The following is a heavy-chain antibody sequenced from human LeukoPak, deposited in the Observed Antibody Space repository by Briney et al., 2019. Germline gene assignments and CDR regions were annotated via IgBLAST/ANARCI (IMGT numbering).Heavy chain of an antibody. Sequence: ASVKVSCKASGYTFTSYAMNWVREAPGQGLEWMGWINTNTGNPTYAQGFTGRFVFSLDTSVSTAYLQISSLKAEDTAVYYCARPKDSSGWPDDAFDIWGQGTMVTVSS. J-gene: IGHJ3*02. V-gene: IGHV7-4-1*02. CDR1: GYTFTSYA. CDR3: ARPKDSSGWPDDAFDI. D-gene: IGHD6-19*01. CDR2: INTNTGNP.